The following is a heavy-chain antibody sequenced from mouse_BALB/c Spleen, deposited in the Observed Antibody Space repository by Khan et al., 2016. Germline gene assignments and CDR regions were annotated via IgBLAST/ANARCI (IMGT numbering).Heavy chain of an antibody. CDR2: INPSSGYT. CDR1: GYMLSSHW. CDR3: SRDYAYSMDY. V-gene: IGHV1-7*01. J-gene: IGHJ4*01. Sequence: QVQLQQSGAELAKPGASVKMSCKASGYMLSSHWMHWVKQRPGQGLEWIGYINPSSGYTKYNQKFKDKATLTADKSSSTAYMQLSSLTSEDSAVYYCSRDYAYSMDYWGQGTSVTVSS. D-gene: IGHD1-1*02.